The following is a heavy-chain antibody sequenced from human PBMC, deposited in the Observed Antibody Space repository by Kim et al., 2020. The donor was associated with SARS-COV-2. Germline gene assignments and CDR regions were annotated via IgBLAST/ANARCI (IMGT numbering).Heavy chain of an antibody. V-gene: IGHV3-30*02. Sequence: ESVQGRFTIARDKSKSPLYLQMTSLRAEDTAVYYCAEDLGAGPSFDYWGQGTLVTVSS. D-gene: IGHD3-16*01. CDR3: AEDLGAGPSFDY. J-gene: IGHJ4*02.